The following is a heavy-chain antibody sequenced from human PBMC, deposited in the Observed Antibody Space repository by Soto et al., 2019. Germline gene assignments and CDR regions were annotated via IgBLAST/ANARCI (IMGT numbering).Heavy chain of an antibody. CDR2: INPNSGGT. CDR1: GYTFTGYY. D-gene: IGHD3-10*01. Sequence: ASVKVSCKASGYTFTGYYMHWVRQAPGQGLEWMGWINPNSGGTNYAQKFQGWVTMTRDTSISTAYMELSRLRSDDTAVYYCARSLNYYGSCFDFWGHGTLVTVSS. V-gene: IGHV1-2*04. J-gene: IGHJ4*01. CDR3: ARSLNYYGSCFDF.